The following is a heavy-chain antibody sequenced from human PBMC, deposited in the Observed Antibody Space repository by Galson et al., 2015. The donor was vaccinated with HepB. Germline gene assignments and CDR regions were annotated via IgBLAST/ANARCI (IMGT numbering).Heavy chain of an antibody. D-gene: IGHD3-22*01. J-gene: IGHJ4*02. V-gene: IGHV1-69*02. CDR2: TIPVLDIT. Sequence: SVKVSCKASGGAFDKYNFNWVRQAPGQGLEWMGKTIPVLDITKYAQKFQGRVTITADTSTSTAYMELSSLRSDDTALYYCARSHYYDSSPFDSWGQGTLVTVSS. CDR3: ARSHYYDSSPFDS. CDR1: GGAFDKYN.